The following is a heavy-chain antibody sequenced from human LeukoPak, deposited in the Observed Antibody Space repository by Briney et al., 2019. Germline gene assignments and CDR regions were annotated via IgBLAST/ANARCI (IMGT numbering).Heavy chain of an antibody. J-gene: IGHJ4*02. D-gene: IGHD6-19*01. CDR2: ISGSGGST. V-gene: IGHV3-23*01. CDR1: GFTFSSYG. CDR3: AKVYGPWLVPGGEYYFDY. Sequence: TGGSLRLSCAASGFTFSSYGMSWVRQAPGKGLEWVSAISGSGGSTYYADSVKGRFTISRDNSKNTLYLQMNSLRAEDTAVYYCAKVYGPWLVPGGEYYFDYWGQGTLVTVSS.